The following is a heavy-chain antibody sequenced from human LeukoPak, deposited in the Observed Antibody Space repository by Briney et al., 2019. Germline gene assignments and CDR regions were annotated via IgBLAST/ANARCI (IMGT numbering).Heavy chain of an antibody. Sequence: ASVKVSCKTPGYAFSGGYDIYWVRQAPGQGLECMGWINPNNGDANYGHKFRGRVTMTRDTSISTAYMEVNVVTFDDTAVYYCATEIGGVPYWGQGTQLTVSS. CDR1: GYAFSGGY. J-gene: IGHJ4*02. D-gene: IGHD2-8*01. CDR3: ATEIGGVPY. V-gene: IGHV1-2*07. CDR2: INPNNGDA.